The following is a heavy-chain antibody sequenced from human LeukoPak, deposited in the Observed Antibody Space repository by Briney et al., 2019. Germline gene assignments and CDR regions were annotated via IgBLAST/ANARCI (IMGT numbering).Heavy chain of an antibody. D-gene: IGHD5-12*01. CDR2: VGISSGNT. Sequence: PGGSLRLSCGASGFTFSDYSMNWVRQAPGKGLEWISYVGISSGNTKYAASVKGRFTISGDSAKNSVFLQMNNLRVEDTAVYYRARDHRYAFDNWGQGTLVTVSS. V-gene: IGHV3-48*04. CDR3: ARDHRYAFDN. J-gene: IGHJ4*02. CDR1: GFTFSDYS.